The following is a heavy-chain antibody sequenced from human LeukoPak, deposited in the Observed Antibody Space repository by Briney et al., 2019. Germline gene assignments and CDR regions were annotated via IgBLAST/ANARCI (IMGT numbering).Heavy chain of an antibody. CDR3: ARAKPQITMIVVVGAFDI. V-gene: IGHV3-30-3*01. J-gene: IGHJ3*02. CDR1: GFTFSDYY. D-gene: IGHD3-22*01. CDR2: ISYDGSNK. Sequence: GGSLRLSCAASGFTFSDYYMSWIRQAPGKGLEWVAVISYDGSNKYYADSVKGRFTISRDNSRNTLYLQMNSLRAEDTAVYYCARAKPQITMIVVVGAFDIWGQGTMVTVSS.